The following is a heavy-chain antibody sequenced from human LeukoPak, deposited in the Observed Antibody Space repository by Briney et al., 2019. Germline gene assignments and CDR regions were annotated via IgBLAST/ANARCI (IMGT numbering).Heavy chain of an antibody. D-gene: IGHD3-22*01. CDR3: ARDQHYYDSSPPRFDP. Sequence: SETLSLSCTVSGGSISSSSYDWGWIRQRPGKGLEWTGSIYYSGSTYYNPSLKSRVTISVDTSKNQFSLKLSSVTAADTAVYYCARDQHYYDSSPPRFDPWGQGALVTVSS. V-gene: IGHV4-39*07. CDR1: GGSISSSSYD. CDR2: IYYSGST. J-gene: IGHJ5*02.